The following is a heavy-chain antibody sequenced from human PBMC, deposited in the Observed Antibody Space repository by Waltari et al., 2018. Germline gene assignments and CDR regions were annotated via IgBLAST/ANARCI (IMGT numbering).Heavy chain of an antibody. V-gene: IGHV3-11*04. CDR3: ARVWRIAAPPTPPDY. CDR2: ISSSGSTI. J-gene: IGHJ4*02. D-gene: IGHD6-13*01. Sequence: QVQLVESGGGLVKPGGSLRLSCSASGFTFSDSYMSWIGQAPGKGLEWVSYISSSGSTIYYADSVKGRFTISRDNAKNSLYLQMNSLRAEDTAVYYCARVWRIAAPPTPPDYWGQGTLVTVSS. CDR1: GFTFSDSY.